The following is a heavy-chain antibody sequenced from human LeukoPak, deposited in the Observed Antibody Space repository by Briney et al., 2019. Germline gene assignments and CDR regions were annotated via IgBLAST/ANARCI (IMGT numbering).Heavy chain of an antibody. CDR1: GGTFSSYA. CDR3: ARYNCSSTSCYAAFDI. J-gene: IGHJ3*02. Sequence: GASVKVSCKASGGTFSSYAISWVGQAPGQGLEWMGGIIPIFGTANYAQKFQGRVTITADESTSTAYMELSSLRSEDTAVYYCARYNCSSTSCYAAFDIWGQGTMVTVSS. D-gene: IGHD2-2*01. CDR2: IIPIFGTA. V-gene: IGHV1-69*13.